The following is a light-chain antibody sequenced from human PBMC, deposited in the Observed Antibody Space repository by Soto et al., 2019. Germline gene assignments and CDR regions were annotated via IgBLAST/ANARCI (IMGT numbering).Light chain of an antibody. V-gene: IGLV2-8*01. J-gene: IGLJ2*01. Sequence: QSVLTQPPSASWSPGQSVTISCNGTSSDIGRFNYVSWYQQHPGKAPKLLLYEVFHRPSGIPDRFSGSKSGHTASLTVSGLRADDEATYYCSSYAGSDFLVFGGGTQLTVL. CDR3: SSYAGSDFLV. CDR1: SSDIGRFNY. CDR2: EVF.